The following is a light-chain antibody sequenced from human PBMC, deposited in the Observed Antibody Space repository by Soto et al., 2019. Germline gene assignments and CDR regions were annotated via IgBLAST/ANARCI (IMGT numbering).Light chain of an antibody. J-gene: IGLJ2*01. Sequence: QSALTQPHSVSGSPGQSVTISCTGTSSDVGFYNYVSWYQQHPGKAPKLMIYDVSGRPSGVPDRFSGSKSGNTASLTISGLQAEDEAEYYCCSYAGSYTVIFGGGTKLTV. CDR1: SSDVGFYNY. CDR2: DVS. V-gene: IGLV2-11*01. CDR3: CSYAGSYTVI.